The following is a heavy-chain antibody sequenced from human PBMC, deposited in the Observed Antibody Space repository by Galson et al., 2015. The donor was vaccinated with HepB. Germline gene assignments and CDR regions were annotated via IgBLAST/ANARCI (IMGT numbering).Heavy chain of an antibody. V-gene: IGHV7-4-1*02. D-gene: IGHD6-13*01. Sequence: SVKVSCKASGYTFTSYAMSWVRQAPGQGLEWMGWINTNTGNPTYAQGFTGRFVFSLDTSVSTAYLQISSLKAEDTAVYYCARSQHIAAAAPYYFDYWGQGTLVTVSS. CDR1: GYTFTSYA. CDR2: INTNTGNP. J-gene: IGHJ4*02. CDR3: ARSQHIAAAAPYYFDY.